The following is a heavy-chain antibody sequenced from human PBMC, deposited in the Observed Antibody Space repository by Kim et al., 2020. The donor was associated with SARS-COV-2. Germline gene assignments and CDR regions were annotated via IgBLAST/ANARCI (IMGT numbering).Heavy chain of an antibody. J-gene: IGHJ6*02. CDR1: GGSISSSSYY. CDR2: IYYSGST. Sequence: SETLSLTCTVSGGSISSSSYYWGWIRQPPGKGLEWIGSIYYSGSTYYNPSLKSRVTISVDTSKNQFSLKLSSVTAADTAVYYCARDRVPPPDLYSSSSDDYYGMDVWGQGTTVTVSS. D-gene: IGHD6-13*01. V-gene: IGHV4-39*07. CDR3: ARDRVPPPDLYSSSSDDYYGMDV.